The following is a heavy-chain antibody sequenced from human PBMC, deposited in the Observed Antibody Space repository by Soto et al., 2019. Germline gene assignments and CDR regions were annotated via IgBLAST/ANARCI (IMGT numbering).Heavy chain of an antibody. J-gene: IGHJ4*02. D-gene: IGHD2-8*01. V-gene: IGHV1-24*01. Sequence: ASVKVSCKVPGYTLTELSMHWVRQAPGKGLEWMGGFDPEDGETIYAQKFQGRVTMTEDTSTDTAYMELSSLRSEDTAVYYCATDRSGYCTNGVCYTFDYWGQGTLVTVSS. CDR2: FDPEDGET. CDR3: ATDRSGYCTNGVCYTFDY. CDR1: GYTLTELS.